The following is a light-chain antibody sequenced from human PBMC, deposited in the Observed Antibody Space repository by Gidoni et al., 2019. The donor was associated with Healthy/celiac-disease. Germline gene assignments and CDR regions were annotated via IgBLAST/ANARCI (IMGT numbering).Light chain of an antibody. Sequence: EIVLPQSPATLSLSTGERATLSCRASQSVSSYLAWYQQKPGQAPRLLIYDASNRATGIPARFSGSGSGTDFTLTISSLEPEDFAVYYCQQRSNWYTFGQGTKLEIK. CDR1: QSVSSY. V-gene: IGKV3-11*01. CDR3: QQRSNWYT. CDR2: DAS. J-gene: IGKJ2*01.